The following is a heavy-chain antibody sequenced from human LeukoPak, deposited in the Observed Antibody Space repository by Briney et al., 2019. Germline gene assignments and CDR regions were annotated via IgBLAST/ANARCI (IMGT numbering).Heavy chain of an antibody. V-gene: IGHV6-1*01. Sequence: SQTLSLTCAISGVSVSSHITAWNWIRQSPSRGLEWLGRTYYRSKWYVDYAVSVKSRLTINADTSKNQFSLLLNSVTPDDTALYYCAGHRTSSHDTFDTWGQGTMITVSS. CDR1: GVSVSSHITA. CDR3: AGHRTSSHDTFDT. D-gene: IGHD2-2*01. J-gene: IGHJ3*02. CDR2: TYYRSKWYV.